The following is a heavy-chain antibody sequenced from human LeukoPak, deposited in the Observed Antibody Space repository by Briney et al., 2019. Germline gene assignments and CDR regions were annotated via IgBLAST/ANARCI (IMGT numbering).Heavy chain of an antibody. V-gene: IGHV3-33*03. J-gene: IGHJ4*02. CDR1: GFTFSNYG. D-gene: IGHD6-13*01. CDR3: AKVRQFTAATGTGLDY. Sequence: GRSLRLSCAASGFTFSNYGMHWVRQTPGKGLDWVAVIWHDGSIKYYADSVRGRFTISRDNSMNTVYLQMNSLGAEDTAVYYCAKVRQFTAATGTGLDYWGQGTLVTVSS. CDR2: IWHDGSIK.